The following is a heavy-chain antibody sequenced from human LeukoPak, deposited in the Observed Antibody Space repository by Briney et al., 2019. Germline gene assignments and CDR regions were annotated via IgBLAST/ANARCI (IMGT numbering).Heavy chain of an antibody. CDR3: ARSSSVTIPGYYFDY. D-gene: IGHD2-21*01. CDR2: ISAYNGNT. CDR1: DYTFTSYG. Sequence: ASVKVSCKTSDYTFTSYGISWVRQAPGQGLEWMGWISAYNGNTNYAQKFQGRVTVTTDTSTSTAYMELRSLRSDDTAVYYCARSSSVTIPGYYFDYWGQGTLVTVSS. J-gene: IGHJ4*02. V-gene: IGHV1-18*01.